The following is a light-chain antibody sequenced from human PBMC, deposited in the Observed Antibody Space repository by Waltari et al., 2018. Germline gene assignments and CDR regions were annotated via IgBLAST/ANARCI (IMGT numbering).Light chain of an antibody. CDR2: GAS. J-gene: IGKJ3*01. V-gene: IGKV1-17*01. CDR3: LQHNTYPIT. CDR1: QGIRDD. Sequence: DIQMTQSPSSLSASVGDRVTLTCRASQGIRDDLGCYQQKPGQPPKRLIYGASNLQSWVPLRFSGSGSGTEFTLTISSLQPEDSAIYYCLQHNTYPITCGPGTKVEIK.